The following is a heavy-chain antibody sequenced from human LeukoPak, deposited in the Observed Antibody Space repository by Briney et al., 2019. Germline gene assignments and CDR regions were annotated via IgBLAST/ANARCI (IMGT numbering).Heavy chain of an antibody. Sequence: GGSLRLSCAASGFTLSSYAMHWVSQAPGKGLEWVAVISYDGSNKYYADSVKGRFTISRDNSKNTLYLQMNSLRAEDTAVYYCARGSGVLLWFGELEFDAFDIWGQATMVTVSS. CDR1: GFTLSSYA. J-gene: IGHJ3*02. V-gene: IGHV3-30*04. CDR2: ISYDGSNK. D-gene: IGHD3-10*01. CDR3: ARGSGVLLWFGELEFDAFDI.